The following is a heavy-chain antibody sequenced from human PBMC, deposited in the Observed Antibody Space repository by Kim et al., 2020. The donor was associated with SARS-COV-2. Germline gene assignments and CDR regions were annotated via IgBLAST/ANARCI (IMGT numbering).Heavy chain of an antibody. CDR3: AKDDCGGECYVDY. D-gene: IGHD2-21*01. CDR2: ISYDGSDK. V-gene: IGHV3-30*18. Sequence: GGSLRLSCAASGFTFSSYGMHWVRQAPGKGLEWVAVISYDGSDKYYADSVKGRFTISRDNSKNTLSLQMNSLRTEDTAVYYCAKDDCGGECYVDYWGQGTLVTVSS. J-gene: IGHJ4*02. CDR1: GFTFSSYG.